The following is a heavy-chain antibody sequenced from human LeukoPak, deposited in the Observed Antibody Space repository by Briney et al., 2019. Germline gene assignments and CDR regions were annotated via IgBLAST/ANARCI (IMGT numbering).Heavy chain of an antibody. CDR3: ARASPYDFWSGGEGPIAFDY. Sequence: PSQTLSLTCAVSGGSISSCGYSWSWIRQPPGKGLEWNGYIYHSGSTYSNPSLKSQVTIAVDRSMNQCSLTLSSVTAADTAVYYCARASPYDFWSGGEGPIAFDYWGQGTLVTVSS. D-gene: IGHD3-3*01. V-gene: IGHV4-30-2*01. J-gene: IGHJ4*02. CDR2: IYHSGST. CDR1: GGSISSCGYS.